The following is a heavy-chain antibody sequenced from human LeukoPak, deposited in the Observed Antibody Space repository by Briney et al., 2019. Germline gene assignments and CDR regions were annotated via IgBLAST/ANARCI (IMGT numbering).Heavy chain of an antibody. CDR3: ARAYVDTVKKSAFDI. J-gene: IGHJ3*02. D-gene: IGHD5-18*01. CDR1: GFTFSSYW. V-gene: IGHV3-7*03. Sequence: LPGGSLRLSCAASGFTFSSYWMSWVRQAPGKGLEWVANIKQDGSEKYYVDSVKGRFTISRHNSKNTLYLQMNSLRAEDTAVYYCARAYVDTVKKSAFDIWGQGTMVTVSS. CDR2: IKQDGSEK.